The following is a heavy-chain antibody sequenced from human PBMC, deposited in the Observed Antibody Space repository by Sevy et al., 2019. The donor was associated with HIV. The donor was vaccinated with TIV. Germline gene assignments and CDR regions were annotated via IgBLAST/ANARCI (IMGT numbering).Heavy chain of an antibody. Sequence: GGSLRLSCTASGFTFNTHAMTWVRQAPGKGLEGVSVVSGPGLSTYYPDSVKGRFTISRDNSQNTLYLQMNSLRVDDAATYDCAKALNPALESMIEVILRTLKGFDVWGQGTMVTVSS. D-gene: IGHD3-22*01. CDR1: GFTFNTHA. CDR3: AKALNPALESMIEVILRTLKGFDV. CDR2: VSGPGLST. V-gene: IGHV3-23*01. J-gene: IGHJ3*01.